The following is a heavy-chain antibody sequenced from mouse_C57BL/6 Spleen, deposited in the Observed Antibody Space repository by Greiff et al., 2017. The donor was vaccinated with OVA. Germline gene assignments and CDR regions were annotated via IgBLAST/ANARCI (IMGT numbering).Heavy chain of an antibody. J-gene: IGHJ2*01. CDR3: ARSAYDYDVVDY. CDR2: FYPGSGST. CDR1: GYTFTSYW. V-gene: IGHV1-55*01. Sequence: VLLQQPGAELVKPGASVTMSCKASGYTFTSYWITWVKQRPGQGLVWIGDFYPGSGSTNYNEKFKSKATLTVDTSTSTAYMQLSSLTSEDSAVYYCARSAYDYDVVDYWGQGTTLTVSS. D-gene: IGHD2-4*01.